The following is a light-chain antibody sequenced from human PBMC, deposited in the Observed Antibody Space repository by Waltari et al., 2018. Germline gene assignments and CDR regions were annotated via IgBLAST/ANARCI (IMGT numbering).Light chain of an antibody. Sequence: EIVLTQSPGTLSLSPGETATLSCRADQSVHDTSVAWYQKKPGQAPRLLIYGGSRRATGIPDRFSGSGSGIDFTLTISRLEPEDFAVYYCQQYGSSPLFAFGPGTKVDI. V-gene: IGKV3-20*01. CDR1: QSVHDTS. CDR3: QQYGSSPLFA. J-gene: IGKJ3*01. CDR2: GGS.